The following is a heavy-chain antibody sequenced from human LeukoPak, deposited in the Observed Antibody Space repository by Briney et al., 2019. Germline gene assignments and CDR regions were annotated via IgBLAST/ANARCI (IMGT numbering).Heavy chain of an antibody. CDR3: ARDMGFGDLMGY. Sequence: GSLRLSCAASGFSVSSIYMSWVRQAPGKGLEWVAVIYSGGTTYYADSVRGRFTISRDNSKNTLYLQMNSLRVEDTALYYCARDMGFGDLMGYWGQGTLVTVSS. CDR1: GFSVSSIY. D-gene: IGHD3-10*01. CDR2: IYSGGTT. J-gene: IGHJ4*02. V-gene: IGHV3-53*01.